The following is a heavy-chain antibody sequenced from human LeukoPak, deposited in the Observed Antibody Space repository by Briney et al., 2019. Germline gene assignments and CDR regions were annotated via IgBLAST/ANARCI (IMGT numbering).Heavy chain of an antibody. V-gene: IGHV4-39*02. CDR3: ARTVVAATPSLDY. Sequence: SETLSLTCTVSGGSISSSSYYWTWIRQPPGKGLEWIGSVYHTGSTYYNPSLKSRVTISVDTSNKYFSLKLSSVTAADTAVYYCARTVVAATPSLDYWGQGTLVTVSS. CDR1: GGSISSSSYY. CDR2: VYHTGST. J-gene: IGHJ4*02. D-gene: IGHD2-15*01.